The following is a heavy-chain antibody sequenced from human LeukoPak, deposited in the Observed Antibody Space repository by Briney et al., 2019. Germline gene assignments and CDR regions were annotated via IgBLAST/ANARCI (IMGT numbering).Heavy chain of an antibody. CDR2: ISGSGGNT. V-gene: IGHV3-23*01. D-gene: IGHD3-3*01. Sequence: GGSLRLSCAASGFTFSSYAMSWARQAPGKGLEWVSDISGSGGNTYYADSVKGRFTISRDNSKNTLSLQMNSLRAEDTAVYYSAKGYDFLDYWGQGTLVTVSS. CDR1: GFTFSSYA. CDR3: AKGYDFLDY. J-gene: IGHJ4*02.